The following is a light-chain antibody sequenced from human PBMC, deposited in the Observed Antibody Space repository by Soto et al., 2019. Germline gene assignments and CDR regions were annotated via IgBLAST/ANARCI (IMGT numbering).Light chain of an antibody. CDR2: EVT. CDR3: SSYGGSNNDVV. Sequence: QSALTQPPSASGSPGQSVTISCTGTSSDVGGYNYVSWYQQHPGKAPKLIIYEVTKRPSGVPDRFSGSKSANTASLTVSGLQAEDEADYYCSSYGGSNNDVVFGGGTKLPS. CDR1: SSDVGGYNY. V-gene: IGLV2-8*01. J-gene: IGLJ2*01.